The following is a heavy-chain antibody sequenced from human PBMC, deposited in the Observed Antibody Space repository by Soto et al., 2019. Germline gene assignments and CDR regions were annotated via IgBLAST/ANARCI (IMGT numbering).Heavy chain of an antibody. Sequence: SETLSLTCTVSGGSITSYYWSWIRQPPGKGLEWIGYIYFSGSANYNPSLKSRVTISVDTSKNQFSLKLSSLRSEDTAVYYCARGIKYGDYSRWFDPWGPGTLVTVSS. V-gene: IGHV4-59*01. J-gene: IGHJ5*02. CDR1: GGSITSYY. CDR2: IYFSGSA. CDR3: ARGIKYGDYSRWFDP. D-gene: IGHD4-17*01.